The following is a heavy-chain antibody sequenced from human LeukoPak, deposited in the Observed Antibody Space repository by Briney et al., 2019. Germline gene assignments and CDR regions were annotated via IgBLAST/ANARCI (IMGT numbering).Heavy chain of an antibody. D-gene: IGHD6-6*01. Sequence: ASVKVSCKASGYTFTSYDINWVRQATGQGLEWMGWMNPNSGNTGYAQKFQGRVTITRNTSISTAYTELSSLRSEDTAVYYCARGGRVSAARLTNWFDPWGQGTLVTVSS. J-gene: IGHJ5*02. CDR2: MNPNSGNT. CDR1: GYTFTSYD. V-gene: IGHV1-8*03. CDR3: ARGGRVSAARLTNWFDP.